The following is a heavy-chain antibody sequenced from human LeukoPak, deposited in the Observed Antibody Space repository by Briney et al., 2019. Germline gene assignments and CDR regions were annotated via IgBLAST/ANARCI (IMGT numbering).Heavy chain of an antibody. CDR3: ARDQGYQLFDP. CDR2: INGDGSST. Sequence: PGGSLRLSCAASGFTFRTYWMHWVRQAPGKGLVWVSRINGDGSSTNYADSVKGRFTISRDNAKNTLYLQMNSLRAEDTAVYYCARDQGYQLFDPWGQGTLVTVSS. D-gene: IGHD2-2*01. CDR1: GFTFRTYW. V-gene: IGHV3-74*01. J-gene: IGHJ5*02.